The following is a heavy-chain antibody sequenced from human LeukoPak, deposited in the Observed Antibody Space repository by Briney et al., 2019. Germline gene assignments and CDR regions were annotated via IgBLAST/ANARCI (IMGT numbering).Heavy chain of an antibody. Sequence: GGSLRLSCAASGFTFSSYGMHWVRQAPGKGLEWVSYISSSGSTIYYADSVKGRFTISRDNAKNSLYLQMNSLRAEDTAVYYCARDKAAAGTADAFDIWGQGTMVTVSS. CDR1: GFTFSSYG. D-gene: IGHD6-13*01. J-gene: IGHJ3*02. CDR3: ARDKAAAGTADAFDI. V-gene: IGHV3-48*04. CDR2: ISSSGSTI.